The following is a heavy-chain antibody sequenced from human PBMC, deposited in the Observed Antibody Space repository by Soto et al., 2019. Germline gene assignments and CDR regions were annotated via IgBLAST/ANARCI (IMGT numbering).Heavy chain of an antibody. D-gene: IGHD3-16*02. CDR2: FDPEDGET. J-gene: IGHJ3*02. Sequence: ASVKVSCKASGYTLTELSMHWVRQAPGKGLEWMGGFDPEDGETIYAQKFQGRVTMTEDTSTDTAYMELSSLRSEDTAVYYCATGGEITFGGVIVTDAFDIWGQGTMVTVSS. V-gene: IGHV1-24*01. CDR1: GYTLTELS. CDR3: ATGGEITFGGVIVTDAFDI.